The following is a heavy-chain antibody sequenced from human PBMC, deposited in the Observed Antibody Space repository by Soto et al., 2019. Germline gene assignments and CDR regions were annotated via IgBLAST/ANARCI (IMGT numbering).Heavy chain of an antibody. J-gene: IGHJ5*02. D-gene: IGHD2-15*01. CDR3: ARGRYCSGGSCYPNNWFDP. Sequence: SETLSLTCTVSGGSISSYYWSWIRQPPGKGLEWIGYIYYSGSTNYNPSLKSRVTISVDTSKNQFSLKLSSVAAADTAVYYCARGRYCSGGSCYPNNWFDPWGQGTLVTVSS. CDR2: IYYSGST. CDR1: GGSISSYY. V-gene: IGHV4-59*01.